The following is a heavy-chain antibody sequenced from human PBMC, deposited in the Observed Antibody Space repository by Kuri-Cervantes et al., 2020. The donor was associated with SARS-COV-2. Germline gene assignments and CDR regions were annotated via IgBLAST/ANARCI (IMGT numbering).Heavy chain of an antibody. CDR2: IYHSGST. V-gene: IGHV4-38-2*02. J-gene: IGHJ5*02. CDR3: ARVHKYYDFWSGYLGPNWFDP. D-gene: IGHD3-3*01. CDR1: GDSISSGYY. Sequence: SETLSLTCTVSGDSISSGYYWGWIRQPPGKGLEWIGGIYHSGSTNYNPSLKSRVTISVDTSKNQFSLKLSSVTAADTAVYYCARVHKYYDFWSGYLGPNWFDPWGQGTLVTVSS.